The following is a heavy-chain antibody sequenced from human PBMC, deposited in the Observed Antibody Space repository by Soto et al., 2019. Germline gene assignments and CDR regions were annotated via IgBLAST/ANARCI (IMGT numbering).Heavy chain of an antibody. J-gene: IGHJ4*02. Sequence: PSETLSLTCAVYGGSFSGYYWTWSRQPPGTGLEWIGEINHSGSTNYNPSLKSRVTISVDTSKNQFSLKLTSVTAADTAAYYCARDKITGRLDDWGQGTLVTVS. CDR3: ARDKITGRLDD. D-gene: IGHD2-8*02. CDR2: INHSGST. V-gene: IGHV4-34*01. CDR1: GGSFSGYY.